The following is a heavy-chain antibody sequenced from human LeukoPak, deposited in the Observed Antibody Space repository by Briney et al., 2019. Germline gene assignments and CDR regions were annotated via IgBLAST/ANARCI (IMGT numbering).Heavy chain of an antibody. CDR2: INPNSGGT. J-gene: IGHJ4*02. CDR1: GYTFTGYY. Sequence: GASVKVSCKASGYTFTGYYMYWVRQAPGQGLEWMGWINPNSGGTNYAQKFQGRVTMTRDTPISTAYMELSRLRSDGTAVYYCARSTAVADNADYWGQGTLVTVSS. CDR3: ARSTAVADNADY. V-gene: IGHV1-2*02. D-gene: IGHD6-19*01.